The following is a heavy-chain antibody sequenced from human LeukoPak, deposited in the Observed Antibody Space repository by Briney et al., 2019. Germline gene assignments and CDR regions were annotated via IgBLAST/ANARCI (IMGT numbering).Heavy chain of an antibody. V-gene: IGHV4-4*02. D-gene: IGHD5-12*01. J-gene: IGHJ4*02. Sequence: SGTLSLTCAVSGGSISSTNWWRLVRQPPGKGLEWIGEIYHSGRTKYNPSLKSRATISLDKSKNQFSLKLSSVTAADTAVYHCARYRGGSGYHFDYWGQGTLVTVSS. CDR1: GGSISSTNW. CDR3: ARYRGGSGYHFDY. CDR2: IYHSGRT.